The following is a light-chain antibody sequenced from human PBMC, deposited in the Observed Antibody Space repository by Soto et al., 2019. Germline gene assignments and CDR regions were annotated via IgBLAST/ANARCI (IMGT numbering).Light chain of an antibody. CDR1: QGIRSE. Sequence: AIQMPQSPSSLSASVGDRVTITCRASQGIRSELGWYQQKPGKAPNLLIYTASTLQSGVPSRFSGSGSGTDFTLTISSRQPEDFATYYCIQDYNYPLTFGGGTRVEIK. CDR3: IQDYNYPLT. CDR2: TAS. V-gene: IGKV1-6*01. J-gene: IGKJ4*01.